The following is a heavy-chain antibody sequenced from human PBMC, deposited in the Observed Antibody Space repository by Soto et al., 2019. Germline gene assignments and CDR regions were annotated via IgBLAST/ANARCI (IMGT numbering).Heavy chain of an antibody. CDR1: GGSVTNSSYY. D-gene: IGHD4-4*01. V-gene: IGHV4-39*01. J-gene: IGHJ5*02. CDR3: VSQRTTVITQAWFDP. CDR2: VYYRGRS. Sequence: SETLSLTCTVSGGSVTNSSYYWGWIRQSPGKGLEWIGSVYYRGRSYSKSSVKSRVTISVDTSKNQFSLNLNSVTAADTADYFCVSQRTTVITQAWFDPWGPGALVTVSS.